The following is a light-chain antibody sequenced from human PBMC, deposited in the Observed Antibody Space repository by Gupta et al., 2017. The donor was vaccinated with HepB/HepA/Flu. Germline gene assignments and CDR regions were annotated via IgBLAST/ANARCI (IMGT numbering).Light chain of an antibody. V-gene: IGLV2-11*01. CDR2: AVS. J-gene: IGLJ1*01. CDR3: CSYADNYTFD. Sequence: QSALTQPRSLSWSPGQSVTISCTRNTSEVGGYDYVSWFQQHPGKDPKLIIFAVSKRPSGVPDRFSGSKSANSASLTIAGLQAEDEAEYYCCSYADNYTFDFGTGSKVTVL. CDR1: TSEVGGYDY.